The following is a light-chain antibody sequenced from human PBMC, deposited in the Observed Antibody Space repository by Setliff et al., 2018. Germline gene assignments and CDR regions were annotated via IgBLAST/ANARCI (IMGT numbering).Light chain of an antibody. CDR1: SSDIGAYDY. CDR2: DVS. CDR3: NSYTTRTSLDV. Sequence: QSALAQPASVSGSLGQSITISCSGSSSDIGAYDYVAWYLHHPGKAPKLLIYDVSHRPSGVSPRFSGSKSGNTASLTISGLQAEDEADYYCNSYTTRTSLDVFGTGTKVTVL. J-gene: IGLJ1*01. V-gene: IGLV2-14*03.